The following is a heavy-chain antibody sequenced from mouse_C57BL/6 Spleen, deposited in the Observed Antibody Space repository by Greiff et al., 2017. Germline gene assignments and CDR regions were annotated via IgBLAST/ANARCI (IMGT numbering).Heavy chain of an antibody. Sequence: QVQLQQPGAELVRPGTSVKLSCKASGYTFTSYWMHWVKQRPGQGLEWIGVIDPSDSYTNYNQKFKGKATLTVDTSSSTAYMQLSSLTSEDAAVYYCAPQTAQTPFAYWGQGTLVTVSA. CDR2: IDPSDSYT. D-gene: IGHD3-2*02. J-gene: IGHJ3*01. CDR3: APQTAQTPFAY. CDR1: GYTFTSYW. V-gene: IGHV1-59*01.